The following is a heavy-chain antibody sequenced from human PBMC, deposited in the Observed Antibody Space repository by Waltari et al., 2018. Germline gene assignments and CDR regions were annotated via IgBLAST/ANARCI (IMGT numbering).Heavy chain of an antibody. V-gene: IGHV3-7*01. CDR3: TRGNWGDY. CDR1: GLTFSSHW. CDR2: INQDGSEK. Sequence: EEQLVESGGALVQPGGSPRLTCVASGLTFSSHWMMWVRQSPGKGLEWVANINQDGSEKYYMDSVKGRFTITRDNAKNSLYLQMNSVRADDTAVYYCTRGNWGDYWGQGTLVTVSS. J-gene: IGHJ4*02. D-gene: IGHD3-16*01.